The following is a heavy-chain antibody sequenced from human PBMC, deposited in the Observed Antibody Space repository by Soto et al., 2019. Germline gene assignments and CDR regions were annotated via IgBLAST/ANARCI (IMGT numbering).Heavy chain of an antibody. CDR2: ITTAGDT. CDR1: GFTFSNYD. Sequence: EVQLVESGGELVEPGGSQRLSCAASGFTFSNYDMHWVREVTGKGLERVSGITTAGDTYYPGSVKGRFTISREKAKNSFYLQMNSLSAGDTAVYYCARELHGGSYGMDVWGQGTTVTVSS. CDR3: ARELHGGSYGMDV. V-gene: IGHV3-13*01. J-gene: IGHJ6*02.